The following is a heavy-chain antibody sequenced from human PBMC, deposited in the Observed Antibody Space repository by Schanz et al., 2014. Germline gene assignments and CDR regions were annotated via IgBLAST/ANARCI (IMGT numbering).Heavy chain of an antibody. Sequence: QVQLVQSGAEVKKPGASVKVSCKSSGYTFTDYHIHWVRQAPGQGLEYMGRINPNSGGTNFAQKFQGRVTMTRDTSISTAYMELNRLRSDDTAVFYCARTASHDVWRGYIPHYAFDLWGQGTVVIVSS. CDR2: INPNSGGT. V-gene: IGHV1-2*06. CDR3: ARTASHDVWRGYIPHYAFDL. D-gene: IGHD3-3*01. CDR1: GYTFTDYH. J-gene: IGHJ3*01.